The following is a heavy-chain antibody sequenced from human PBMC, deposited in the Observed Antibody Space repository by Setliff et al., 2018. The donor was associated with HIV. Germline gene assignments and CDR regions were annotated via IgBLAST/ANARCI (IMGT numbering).Heavy chain of an antibody. CDR1: GYTFTGYS. Sequence: ASVKVSCKASGYTFTGYSLHWVRQAPGQGLEWMGWINPNSGGTKYAQKFQGKVSMTRDMTRDTSISTAYMELSRLRSDDTAVYYCARDSGTGGPGVWVDPWGQGTLVTVSS. J-gene: IGHJ5*02. CDR3: ARDSGTGGPGVWVDP. CDR2: INPNSGGT. D-gene: IGHD1-1*01. V-gene: IGHV1-2*02.